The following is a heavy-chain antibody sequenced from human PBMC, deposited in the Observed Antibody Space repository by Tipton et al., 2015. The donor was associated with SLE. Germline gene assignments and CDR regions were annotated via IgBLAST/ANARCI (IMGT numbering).Heavy chain of an antibody. J-gene: IGHJ4*02. D-gene: IGHD3/OR15-3a*01. CDR2: ISWNSGSI. Sequence: SLRLSCAASGFTFDDYAMHWVRQAPGKGLEWVSGISWNSGSIGYADSVKGRFTISRDNAKNSLFLEMNSLRAEDTAVYYCARDLDGYYFDYWGQGTLVTVSS. CDR3: ARDLDGYYFDY. CDR1: GFTFDDYA. V-gene: IGHV3-9*01.